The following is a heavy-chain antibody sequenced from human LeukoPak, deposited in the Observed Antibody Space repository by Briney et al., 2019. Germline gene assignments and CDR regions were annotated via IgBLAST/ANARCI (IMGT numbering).Heavy chain of an antibody. Sequence: ASVKVSCKASGYTLSTYDIHWVRQAPGQGFEWMGKINPGGGSTSYAQDFQGRVTMTRDTSTSTVYMELSSLTSEDTAFYYCTRAESWGGYGWFDPWGQGTLVTVSS. CDR3: TRAESWGGYGWFDP. CDR1: GYTLSTYD. V-gene: IGHV1-46*01. CDR2: INPGGGST. D-gene: IGHD3-16*01. J-gene: IGHJ5*02.